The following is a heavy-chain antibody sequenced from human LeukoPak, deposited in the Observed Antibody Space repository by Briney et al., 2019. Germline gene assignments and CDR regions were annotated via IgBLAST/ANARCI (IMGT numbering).Heavy chain of an antibody. CDR1: GYTFTGYY. Sequence: GASVKVSCKASGYTFTGYYMHWMRQAPGQGLEWMGWINPNSGGTKYAQKFQGRVTMTRDTSISTAYMELSRLRSDDTAVYYCARVVVVPAAIKGGYYFDYWGQGTLVTVSS. CDR2: INPNSGGT. D-gene: IGHD2-2*01. CDR3: ARVVVVPAAIKGGYYFDY. J-gene: IGHJ4*02. V-gene: IGHV1-2*02.